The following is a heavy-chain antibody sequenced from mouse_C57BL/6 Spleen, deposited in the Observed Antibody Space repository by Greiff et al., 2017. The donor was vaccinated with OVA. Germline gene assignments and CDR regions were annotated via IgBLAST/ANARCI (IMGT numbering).Heavy chain of an antibody. CDR2: ISDGGSYT. CDR1: GFTFSSYS. CDR3: ARDWSYSYAMDY. V-gene: IGHV5-4*01. J-gene: IGHJ4*01. Sequence: DVHLVESGGGLVKPGGSLKLSCAASGFTFSSYSMSWVRQTPGKRLEWVATISDGGSYTSYPDNVKGRGTISRDNAKNNLYLQMSHLKSEDTAMYDCARDWSYSYAMDYWGQGTSVTASS.